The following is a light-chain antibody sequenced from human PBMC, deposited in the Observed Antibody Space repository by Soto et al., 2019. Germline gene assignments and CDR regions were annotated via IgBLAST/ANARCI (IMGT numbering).Light chain of an antibody. Sequence: QSVLTQPPSASGTPGQRVTISCSGSSSNIGRSTVSWYQQLPGTAPKLLIYSNDERPSGVPDRFSGSKSGTSASLAISGLQSEDEADYFCAAWDDSPTGPVFGGGTKLTVL. CDR3: AAWDDSPTGPV. J-gene: IGLJ3*02. CDR2: SND. V-gene: IGLV1-44*01. CDR1: SSNIGRST.